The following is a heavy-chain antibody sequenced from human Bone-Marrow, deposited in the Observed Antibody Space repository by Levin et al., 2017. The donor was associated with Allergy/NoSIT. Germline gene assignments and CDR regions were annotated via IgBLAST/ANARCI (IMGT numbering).Heavy chain of an antibody. Sequence: SQTLSLPCTVSGGSIRSSYWSWIRQPPGKGLEWIGYIHYSGSTNYNPSLNSRVTISVDTSKNQFSLKLTSVTAADTAVDYCARYDVVAASYFDYWGQGTLVTVSS. CDR3: ARYDVVAASYFDY. V-gene: IGHV4-59*01. CDR2: IHYSGST. D-gene: IGHD1-26*01. CDR1: GGSIRSSY. J-gene: IGHJ4*02.